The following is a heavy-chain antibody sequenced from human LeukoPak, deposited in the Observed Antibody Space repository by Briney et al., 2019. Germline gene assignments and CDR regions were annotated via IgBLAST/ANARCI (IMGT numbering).Heavy chain of an antibody. J-gene: IGHJ3*02. D-gene: IGHD5-18*01. V-gene: IGHV4-59*08. Sequence: SETLSLTCTVPGGSISSYYWSWIRQPPGKGLEWIGYIYYSGSTNYNPSLKSRVTISVDTSKNQFSLKLSSVTAADTAVYYCARSASSGYSYGYGVAFDIWGQGTMVTVPS. CDR1: GGSISSYY. CDR3: ARSASSGYSYGYGVAFDI. CDR2: IYYSGST.